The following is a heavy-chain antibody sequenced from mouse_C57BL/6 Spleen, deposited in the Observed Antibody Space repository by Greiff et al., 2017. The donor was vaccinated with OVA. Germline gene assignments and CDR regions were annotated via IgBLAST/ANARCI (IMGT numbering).Heavy chain of an antibody. Sequence: VQLQQPGTELVKPGASVKLSCKASGYTFTSYWMHWVKQRPGQGLEWIGNINPSNGGTNYNEKFKSKATLTVDKSSSTAYMQLSSLTSEDSAVYYCAREEGNNYGGRKYFDVWGTGTTVTVSS. D-gene: IGHD1-1*02. CDR1: GYTFTSYW. CDR2: INPSNGGT. CDR3: AREEGNNYGGRKYFDV. J-gene: IGHJ1*03. V-gene: IGHV1-53*01.